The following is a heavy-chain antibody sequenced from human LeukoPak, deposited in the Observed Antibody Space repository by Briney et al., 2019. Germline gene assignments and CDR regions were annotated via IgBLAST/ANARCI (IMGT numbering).Heavy chain of an antibody. D-gene: IGHD6-25*01. CDR3: ASSSASAFDI. J-gene: IGHJ3*02. CDR2: ISWNSGSI. Sequence: PGGSLRLSCAASGFTFDDYAMHWVRQAPGKGLEWVSGISWNSGSIGYADSVKGRFTISRDNAKNSLYLQMNSLRAEDTALYYCASSSASAFDIWGQGTMVTVSS. CDR1: GFTFDDYA. V-gene: IGHV3-9*01.